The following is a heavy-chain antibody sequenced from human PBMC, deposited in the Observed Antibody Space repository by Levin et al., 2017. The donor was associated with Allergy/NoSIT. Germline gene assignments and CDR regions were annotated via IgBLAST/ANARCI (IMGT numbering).Heavy chain of an antibody. CDR1: GGSISSYY. D-gene: IGHD6-6*01. CDR2: IFYSGST. CDR3: AREEYSSSENAFDI. V-gene: IGHV4-59*01. J-gene: IGHJ3*02. Sequence: SETLSLTCTVSGGSISSYYWSWIRQPPGKGLEWIGYIFYSGSTNYNPSLKSRVTISIDTSKNQFSLKLSSVTAADTAVYYCAREEYSSSENAFDIWGQGTMLTVSS.